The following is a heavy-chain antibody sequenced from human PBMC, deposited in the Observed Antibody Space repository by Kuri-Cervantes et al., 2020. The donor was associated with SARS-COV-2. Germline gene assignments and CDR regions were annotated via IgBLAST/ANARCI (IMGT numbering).Heavy chain of an antibody. CDR3: AKTPVVVVIAISYYFDV. CDR1: GFTFSDYY. D-gene: IGHD2-21*01. CDR2: ISGSGGST. J-gene: IGHJ4*01. V-gene: IGHV3-23*01. Sequence: GESLKISCTASGFTFSDYYMSWSRQAPGKGLEWVSVISGSGGSTYYADSVKGRLTISRDNSKNTLYLQMSSLRAEDTAVYYCAKTPVVVVIAISYYFDVWGQGTLVTVSS.